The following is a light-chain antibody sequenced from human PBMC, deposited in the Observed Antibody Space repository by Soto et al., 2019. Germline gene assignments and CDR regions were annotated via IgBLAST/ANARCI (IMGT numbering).Light chain of an antibody. CDR3: QSYDSNLSAPYV. CDR1: SSNIGAGYD. CDR2: GNI. Sequence: QSVLTQPPSVSGAPGQTVTISCTGSSSNIGAGYDVHWYQQRPGTAPKLLIFGNINRPSGVPDRFSGSKSGTSASLAITGLQAEDEGDYYCQSYDSNLSAPYVFGPGSKVTVL. J-gene: IGLJ1*01. V-gene: IGLV1-40*01.